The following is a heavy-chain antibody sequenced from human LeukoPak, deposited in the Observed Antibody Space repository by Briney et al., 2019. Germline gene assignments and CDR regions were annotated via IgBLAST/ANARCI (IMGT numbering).Heavy chain of an antibody. D-gene: IGHD2-15*01. CDR2: IYASGST. Sequence: PSETLSLTCTVSGGSISSQYWSWIRQPAGKGLEWIGRIYASGSTNYNPSLKSRVTMSVDTSKNQFSLKLSSVTAADTAVYYCARDPLDCSGGSCPYWYFDLWGRGTLVTVSS. CDR3: ARDPLDCSGGSCPYWYFDL. CDR1: GGSISSQY. J-gene: IGHJ2*01. V-gene: IGHV4-4*07.